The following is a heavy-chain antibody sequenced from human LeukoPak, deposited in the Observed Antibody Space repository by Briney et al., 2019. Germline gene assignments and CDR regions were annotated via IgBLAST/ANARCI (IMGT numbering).Heavy chain of an antibody. D-gene: IGHD2-21*01. J-gene: IGHJ6*03. CDR3: ATKYCGGDCYPPPYYYYYYMDV. Sequence: SETLSLTCTVSGGSLSSYYWSWIRQPPGKGLEWVGFIFYTGSTNYNPSLKSRVTISVDTSKNQFSLKLSSVTAADTAVYYCATKYCGGDCYPPPYYYYYYMDVWGKGTTVTVSS. CDR1: GGSLSSYY. V-gene: IGHV4-59*01. CDR2: IFYTGST.